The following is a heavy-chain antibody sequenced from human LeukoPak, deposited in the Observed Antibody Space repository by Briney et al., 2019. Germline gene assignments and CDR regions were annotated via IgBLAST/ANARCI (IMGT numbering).Heavy chain of an antibody. Sequence: SGTLSLTCAVSGGSISSSNWWSWVRQPPGKGLEWIGEIYHSGSTNYNPSLKSRVTISVDKSKNQFSLKLSSVTAADTAVYYCARKVAQAVAGTWGDWFDPWGQGTLVTVSS. D-gene: IGHD6-19*01. J-gene: IGHJ5*02. CDR1: GGSISSSNW. CDR2: IYHSGST. CDR3: ARKVAQAVAGTWGDWFDP. V-gene: IGHV4-4*02.